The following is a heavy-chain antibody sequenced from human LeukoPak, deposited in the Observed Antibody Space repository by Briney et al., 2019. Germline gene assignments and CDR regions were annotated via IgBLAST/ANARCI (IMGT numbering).Heavy chain of an antibody. V-gene: IGHV4-38-2*01. CDR1: GYSISSGYY. J-gene: IGHJ4*02. CDR3: ARMVQGLTGFGYIY. D-gene: IGHD3-10*01. CDR2: IYHSGST. Sequence: PSETLSLTCAVSGYSISSGYYWGWIRQPPGKGLEWIGSIYHSGSTYYNPSLKSRVTISVDTSKNQFSLKLSSVTAADTAVYYCARMVQGLTGFGYIYWGQGTLVTVSS.